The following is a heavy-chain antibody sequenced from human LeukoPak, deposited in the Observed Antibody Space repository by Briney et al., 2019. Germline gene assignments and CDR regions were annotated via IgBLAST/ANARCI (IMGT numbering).Heavy chain of an antibody. CDR2: MNPNSGNT. V-gene: IGHV1-8*03. D-gene: IGHD6-19*01. J-gene: IGHJ6*03. CDR3: ARAKRYRQWLISDYYMDV. CDR1: GYTFTSYD. Sequence: ASVKVSCKASGYTFTSYDINWVRQATGQGLEWMGWMNPNSGNTGYAQKFQGRVTITRNTSISTAYMELSSLRSEDTAVYYCARAKRYRQWLISDYYMDVWGKGTTVTVSS.